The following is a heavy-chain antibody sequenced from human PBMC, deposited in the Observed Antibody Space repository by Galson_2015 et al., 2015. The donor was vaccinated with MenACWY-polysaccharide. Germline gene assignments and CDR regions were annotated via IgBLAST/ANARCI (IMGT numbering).Heavy chain of an antibody. Sequence: SLRLSCAASGFTFSSRGMKWVRQAPGKGLEWVSYISPRSNTINYAASVKGRFTISRDDSKNSVYLQMNSLKTEDTAVYYCARVQRGSLDAFDVWGQGTMVTVSS. V-gene: IGHV3-48*01. CDR1: GFTFSSRG. J-gene: IGHJ3*01. CDR3: ARVQRGSLDAFDV. CDR2: ISPRSNTI. D-gene: IGHD3-10*01.